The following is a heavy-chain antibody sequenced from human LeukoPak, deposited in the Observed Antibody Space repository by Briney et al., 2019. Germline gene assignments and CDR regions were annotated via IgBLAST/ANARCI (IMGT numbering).Heavy chain of an antibody. V-gene: IGHV1-8*01. CDR1: GCTFTSYD. Sequence: GASVKVSCKASGCTFTSYDINWVRQATGQGLEWMGWMNPNSGNTGYAQKFQGRVTMTRNTSISTAYMELSGLRSEDTAVYYCARGKQNIVLRFYYMDVWGKGTTVTVSS. CDR3: ARGKQNIVLRFYYMDV. D-gene: IGHD2-8*01. J-gene: IGHJ6*03. CDR2: MNPNSGNT.